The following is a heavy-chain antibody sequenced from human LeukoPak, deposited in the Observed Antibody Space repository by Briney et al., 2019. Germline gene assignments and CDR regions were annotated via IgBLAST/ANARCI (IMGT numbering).Heavy chain of an antibody. Sequence: GGSLRLSCAASGFTFSSYAMSWVRQAPGKGLEWVSAISGSGGSTYYADSVKGRFTISRDNSKNTLYLQMNSLRAEDTAVYYCAKVMPLYQLQWGLYDYWGQGTLVTVSS. D-gene: IGHD2-2*01. CDR2: ISGSGGST. J-gene: IGHJ4*02. CDR3: AKVMPLYQLQWGLYDY. CDR1: GFTFSSYA. V-gene: IGHV3-23*01.